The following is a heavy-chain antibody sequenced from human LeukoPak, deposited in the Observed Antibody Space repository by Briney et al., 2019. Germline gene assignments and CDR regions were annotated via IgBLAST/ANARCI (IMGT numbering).Heavy chain of an antibody. CDR1: GFTFDDYA. V-gene: IGHV3-9*01. CDR3: AKDTDYGDYGGWFDP. Sequence: GGSLRLSCAASGFTFDDYAMHWVRQAPGKGLEWVSGISWNSGSIGYADSVKGRFTISRDNAKNSLYLQMNSLGAEDTALYYCAKDTDYGDYGGWFDPWGQGTLVTVSS. CDR2: ISWNSGSI. D-gene: IGHD4-17*01. J-gene: IGHJ5*02.